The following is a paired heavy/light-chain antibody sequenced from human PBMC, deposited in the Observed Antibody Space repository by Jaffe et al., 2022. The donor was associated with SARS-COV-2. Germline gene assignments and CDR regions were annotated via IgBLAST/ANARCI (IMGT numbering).Heavy chain of an antibody. V-gene: IGHV4-34*01. CDR2: INHSGST. Sequence: QVQLQQWGAGLLKPSETLSLTCAVYGGSFSGYYWSWIRQPPGKGLEWIGEINHSGSTNYNPSLKSRVTISVDTSKNQFSLKLSSVTAADTAVYYCARGQPQKYSSSYRSSNYYYYYMDVWGKGTTVTVSS. CDR3: ARGQPQKYSSSYRSSNYYYYYMDV. CDR1: GGSFSGYY. D-gene: IGHD6-13*01. J-gene: IGHJ6*03.
Light chain of an antibody. CDR1: SSNIGNNY. J-gene: IGLJ2*01. Sequence: QSVLTQPPSVSAAPGQKVTISCSGSSSNIGNNYVSWYQQLPGTAPKLLIYENNKRPSGIPDRFSGSKSGTSATLGITGLQTGDEADYYCGTWDSSLSARVVFGGGTKLTVL. V-gene: IGLV1-51*02. CDR3: GTWDSSLSARVV. CDR2: ENN.